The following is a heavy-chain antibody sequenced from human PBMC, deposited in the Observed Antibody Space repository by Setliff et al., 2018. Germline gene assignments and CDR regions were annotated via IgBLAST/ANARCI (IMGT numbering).Heavy chain of an antibody. CDR2: ISSSSSTI. V-gene: IGHV3-48*01. CDR3: ARVEGVPAPYYMDV. CDR1: GFTFSSYS. D-gene: IGHD2-2*01. Sequence: LRLSCAASGFTFSSYSMNWVRQAPGKGLEWVSYISSSSSTIYYADSVKGRFTISRDNSKNTLYLQMNSLRAEDTAVYYCARVEGVPAPYYMDVWGKGTTVTVSS. J-gene: IGHJ6*03.